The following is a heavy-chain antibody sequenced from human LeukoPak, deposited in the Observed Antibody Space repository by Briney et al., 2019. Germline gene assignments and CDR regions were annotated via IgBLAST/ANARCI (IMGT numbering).Heavy chain of an antibody. CDR1: GGSISSSGYY. D-gene: IGHD6-13*01. Sequence: PSETLSLTCSVSGGSISSSGYYWGWIRQPPGKGLEWIGTIYYSGSTYYNPSLKSRVTISVDTSKNQFSLNLRSVTAADTAVYYCARHPPYAAYSGSWGGNYFDYWGQGTPVTVSS. V-gene: IGHV4-39*01. J-gene: IGHJ4*02. CDR2: IYYSGST. CDR3: ARHPPYAAYSGSWGGNYFDY.